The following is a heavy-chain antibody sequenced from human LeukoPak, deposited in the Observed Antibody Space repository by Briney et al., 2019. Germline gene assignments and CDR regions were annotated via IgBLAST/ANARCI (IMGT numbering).Heavy chain of an antibody. CDR1: GGTFSSYA. D-gene: IGHD1-26*01. Sequence: SVKVSCKASGGTFSSYAISWVRQAPGQGLEWMGGIIPIFSTANYAQKFQGRVTITADESTSTAYMELSSLRSEDTAVYYCARGDSGSYSDYYFDYWGQGTLVTVSS. CDR3: ARGDSGSYSDYYFDY. V-gene: IGHV1-69*01. CDR2: IIPIFSTA. J-gene: IGHJ4*02.